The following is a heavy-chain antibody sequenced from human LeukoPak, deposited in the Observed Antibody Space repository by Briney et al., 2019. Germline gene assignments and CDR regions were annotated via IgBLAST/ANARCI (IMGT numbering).Heavy chain of an antibody. J-gene: IGHJ4*02. D-gene: IGHD2-15*01. Sequence: GGSLRLSCAASGFTFDDYAMHWVRQALRKGLEWVSGISWNSGSIGYADSVKGRFTISRDNAKNSLYLQMNSLRAEDTALYYCAKVSGYCSGGSCYSFDYWGQGTLVTVSS. CDR2: ISWNSGSI. V-gene: IGHV3-9*01. CDR1: GFTFDDYA. CDR3: AKVSGYCSGGSCYSFDY.